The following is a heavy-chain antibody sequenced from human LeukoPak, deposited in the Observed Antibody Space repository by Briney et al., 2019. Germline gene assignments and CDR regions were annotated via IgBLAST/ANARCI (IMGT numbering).Heavy chain of an antibody. CDR1: GFTFDDYA. Sequence: GRSLRLSCAASGFTFDDYAMHWVRQAPGKGLEWVAFIRNDGSYKYSADSVKGRFTISRDNSKKTLYLQMNSLRAEDTAVYYCAKDYGSGSYAFDPWGQGTLVTVSS. D-gene: IGHD3-10*01. V-gene: IGHV3-30*02. CDR2: IRNDGSYK. CDR3: AKDYGSGSYAFDP. J-gene: IGHJ5*02.